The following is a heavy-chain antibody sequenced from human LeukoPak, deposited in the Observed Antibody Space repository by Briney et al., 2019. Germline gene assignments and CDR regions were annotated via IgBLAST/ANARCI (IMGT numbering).Heavy chain of an antibody. V-gene: IGHV1-2*02. CDR1: GYTFTGYY. D-gene: IGHD3-22*01. Sequence: GASVKVSCKASGYTFTGYYIHWVRQASGQGLEWMGWINPNSGGTKYAQKFQGRVTLTRDTSIITVYMELSSLRSDDTAMYYCALDKSGYFYNFDYWGQGTLVTVSS. CDR2: INPNSGGT. J-gene: IGHJ4*02. CDR3: ALDKSGYFYNFDY.